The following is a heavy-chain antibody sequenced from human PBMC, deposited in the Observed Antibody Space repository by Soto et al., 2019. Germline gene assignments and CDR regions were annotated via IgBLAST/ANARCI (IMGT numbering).Heavy chain of an antibody. J-gene: IGHJ4*02. CDR3: ARGSDYFDV. CDR2: IYHTGST. V-gene: IGHV4-30-2*01. Sequence: KPSETLSLTCAVSGGSIISGGYPWSWIRQPPGKGLEWIGYIYHTGSTYYSPSLKSRLTISVDRPKNQFSLKLSSVSAADTAVYFCARGSDYFDVWGLGTLVTVSS. CDR1: GGSIISGGYP.